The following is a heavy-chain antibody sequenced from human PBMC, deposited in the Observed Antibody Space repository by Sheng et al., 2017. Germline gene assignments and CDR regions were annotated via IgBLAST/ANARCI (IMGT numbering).Heavy chain of an antibody. V-gene: IGHV3-11*05. CDR3: ARADSSCGGDCYFDY. CDR2: ISSSSSYT. Sequence: QVQLVESGGGLVKPGGSLRLSCAASGFTFSDYYMSWIRQAPGKGLEWVSYISSSSSYTNYADSVKGRFTISRDNAKNSLYLQMNSLRAEDTAVYYCARADSSCGGDCYFDYWGQGTLVTVSS. CDR1: GFTFSDYY. D-gene: IGHD2-21*01. J-gene: IGHJ4*02.